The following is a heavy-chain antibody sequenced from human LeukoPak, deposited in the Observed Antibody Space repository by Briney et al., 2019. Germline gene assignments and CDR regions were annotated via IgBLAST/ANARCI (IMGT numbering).Heavy chain of an antibody. V-gene: IGHV5-51*01. CDR3: ASSLAVAGPDDAFDI. Sequence: GESLKISCKGSGYSFTSYWIGWVRQMPGKGLEWMGVIYPGDSDTRYSPSFQGQVTISADKSISTVYLQWSSLKASDTAMYYCASSLAVAGPDDAFDIWGQGTMVTVSS. D-gene: IGHD6-19*01. CDR1: GYSFTSYW. CDR2: IYPGDSDT. J-gene: IGHJ3*02.